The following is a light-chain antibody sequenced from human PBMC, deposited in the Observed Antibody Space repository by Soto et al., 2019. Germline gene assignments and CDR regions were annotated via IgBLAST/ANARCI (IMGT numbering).Light chain of an antibody. V-gene: IGKV3-11*01. J-gene: IGKJ4*01. CDR1: QSVGNS. Sequence: DIVLTQSPATLSLSPGERASLSCRASQSVGNSLAWYQQKLDQPPRLLIYDASTRATGVPARFSGSGSGTDFTLTISSLEPEDFAVYYCQQRTSWPLLTFGGGTKVEIK. CDR2: DAS. CDR3: QQRTSWPLLT.